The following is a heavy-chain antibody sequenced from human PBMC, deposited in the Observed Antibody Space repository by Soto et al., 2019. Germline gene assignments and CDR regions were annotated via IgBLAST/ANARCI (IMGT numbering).Heavy chain of an antibody. CDR3: ARHMRAVASPLGY. CDR2: IYYNGNA. V-gene: IGHV4-39*01. Sequence: SETLSLTCSVSGGSFSNTIYYWAWVRQPPGKGLEWIGSIYYNGNAFYNPSLKSRVTISVDSSKNQFSLKVTSVTAADTAVYYCARHMRAVASPLGYWGQGALVTVSS. CDR1: GGSFSNTIYY. J-gene: IGHJ4*02. D-gene: IGHD6-19*01.